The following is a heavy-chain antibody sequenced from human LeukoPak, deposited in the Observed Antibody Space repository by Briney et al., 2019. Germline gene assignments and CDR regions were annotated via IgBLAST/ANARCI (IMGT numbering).Heavy chain of an antibody. CDR2: ISGSGGST. Sequence: GGSLRLSCAASGFTFSSYAMSWVRQAPGKGLEWVSAISGSGGSTYYADSVKGRFTIPRDNSKNTLYLQMNSLRAEDTAVYYCAKDRFGASSGWHDYWGQGTLVTVSS. CDR3: AKDRFGASSGWHDY. D-gene: IGHD6-19*01. J-gene: IGHJ4*02. CDR1: GFTFSSYA. V-gene: IGHV3-23*01.